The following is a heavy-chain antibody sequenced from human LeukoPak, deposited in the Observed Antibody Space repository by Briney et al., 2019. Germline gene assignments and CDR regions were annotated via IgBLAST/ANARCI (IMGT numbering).Heavy chain of an antibody. Sequence: SGGSLRLSCAASGFTFSSYSMNWVRQAPGKGLGWVSSISSSSSYIYYADSVKGRFTISRDNAKNSLYLQMNSLRAEDTAVYYCARDHWGGASGDEVTWGQGTLVTVSS. CDR2: ISSSSSYI. J-gene: IGHJ5*02. V-gene: IGHV3-21*01. CDR3: ARDHWGGASGDEVT. CDR1: GFTFSSYS. D-gene: IGHD2-15*01.